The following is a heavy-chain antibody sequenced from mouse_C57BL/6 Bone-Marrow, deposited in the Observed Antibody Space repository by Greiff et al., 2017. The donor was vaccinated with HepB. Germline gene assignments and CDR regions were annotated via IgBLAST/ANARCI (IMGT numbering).Heavy chain of an antibody. J-gene: IGHJ1*03. D-gene: IGHD1-1*01. Sequence: VQLKESGGDLVKPGGSLKLSCAASGFTFSSYGMSWVRQTPDKRLEWVATISSGGSYTYYPDSVKGRFTISRDNAKNTLYLQMSSLKAEDTAMYDCARHPYYGSSYWYFDVWGTGTTVTVSS. CDR2: ISSGGSYT. CDR1: GFTFSSYG. CDR3: ARHPYYGSSYWYFDV. V-gene: IGHV5-6*01.